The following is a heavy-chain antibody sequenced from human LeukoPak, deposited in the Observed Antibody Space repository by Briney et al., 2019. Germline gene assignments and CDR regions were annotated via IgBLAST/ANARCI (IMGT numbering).Heavy chain of an antibody. CDR3: ARDYSGWSLDP. V-gene: IGHV3-21*06. D-gene: IGHD5-12*01. CDR1: GFIFNSHS. J-gene: IGHJ5*02. CDR2: ISSTSSYI. Sequence: GGSLRLSCAASGFIFNSHSMNWVRQAPGKGLEWVSSISSTSSYIYYADSVKGRFTISRDNAKNSLYLQMNSLRAEDTAVYYCARDYSGWSLDPWGQGTLVTVSS.